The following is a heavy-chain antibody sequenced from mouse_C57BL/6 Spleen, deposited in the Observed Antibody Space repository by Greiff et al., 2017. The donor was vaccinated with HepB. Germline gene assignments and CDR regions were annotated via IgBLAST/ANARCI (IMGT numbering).Heavy chain of an antibody. CDR1: GFTFSSYA. Sequence: EVQLVESGGGLVKPGGSLKLSCAASGFTFSSYAMSWVRQTPEKRLEWVATISDGGSYTYYPDNVKGRFTISRDNAKNNLYLQMSHLKSEDTAMYYCAREGANWDKAWFAYWGQGTLVTVSA. CDR3: AREGANWDKAWFAY. J-gene: IGHJ3*01. D-gene: IGHD4-1*01. V-gene: IGHV5-4*01. CDR2: ISDGGSYT.